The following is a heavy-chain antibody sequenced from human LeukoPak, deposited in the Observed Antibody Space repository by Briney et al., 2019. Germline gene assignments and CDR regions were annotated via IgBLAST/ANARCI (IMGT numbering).Heavy chain of an antibody. V-gene: IGHV3-33*06. D-gene: IGHD3-10*01. CDR3: AKGGGSGSYPNWFDP. CDR2: IWYDGSNK. J-gene: IGHJ5*02. Sequence: GGSLRLSCAASGFSFSSYAMHWVRQAPGKGLEWVAVIWYDGSNKYYADSVKGRFTVSRDNSKNSLDLQMNSLRVEDTAVYYCAKGGGSGSYPNWFDPWGQGTLVTVSS. CDR1: GFSFSSYA.